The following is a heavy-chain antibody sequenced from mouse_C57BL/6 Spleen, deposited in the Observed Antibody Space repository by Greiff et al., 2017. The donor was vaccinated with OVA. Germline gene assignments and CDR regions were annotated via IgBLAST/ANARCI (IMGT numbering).Heavy chain of an antibody. D-gene: IGHD4-1*01. Sequence: QVQLQQSGAELVRPGASVTLSCKASGYTFTDYEMHWVKQTPVHGLEWIGAIDPETGGTAYNQKFTGKAILTADKSSSTAYMELRSLTSEDSAVYYCTGKDWGGYAMDYWGQGTSVTVSS. CDR2: IDPETGGT. CDR1: GYTFTDYE. J-gene: IGHJ4*01. CDR3: TGKDWGGYAMDY. V-gene: IGHV1-15*01.